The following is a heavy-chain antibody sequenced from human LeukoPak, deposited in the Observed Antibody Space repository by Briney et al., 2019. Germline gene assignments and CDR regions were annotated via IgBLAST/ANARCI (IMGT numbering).Heavy chain of an antibody. V-gene: IGHV3-11*01. D-gene: IGHD4-23*01. CDR1: GFPFSDFY. Sequence: GGSLRLSCAVSGFPFSDFYMSWIRQAPGRGLEWVSYISSSGDIIYYADSLKGRFTISRDNAKNSLYLQMNSLRVEDTAVYYCTRDRWGKYYFDYWGRGILVIVSS. CDR3: TRDRWGKYYFDY. J-gene: IGHJ4*01. CDR2: ISSSGDII.